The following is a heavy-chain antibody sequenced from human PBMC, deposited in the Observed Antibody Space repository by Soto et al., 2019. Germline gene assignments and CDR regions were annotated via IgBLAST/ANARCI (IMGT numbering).Heavy chain of an antibody. CDR2: INSDGSST. J-gene: IGHJ4*02. Sequence: EVQLVESGGGLVQPGGSLRLSCAASGFTFSSCWMHWVRQAPGKWLVWGSRINSDGSSTSYADSVKGRFTISRDNAKNTLYLQMNSLRAEDTAVYYCVRTSLVVAAATREDYWGQGTLVTVSS. V-gene: IGHV3-74*01. CDR1: GFTFSSCW. CDR3: VRTSLVVAAATREDY. D-gene: IGHD2-15*01.